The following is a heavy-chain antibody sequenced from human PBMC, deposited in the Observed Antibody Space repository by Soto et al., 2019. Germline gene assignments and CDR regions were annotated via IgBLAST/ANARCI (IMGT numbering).Heavy chain of an antibody. CDR3: AGFKSSTIFSH. CDR2: VFYSGLT. V-gene: IGHV4-39*01. D-gene: IGHD3-9*01. Sequence: PSETLSLTCTVAGGSISTAPSYWAWIRQPPGKGLEWIGHVFYSGLTTYSPSLRSRVSISADTSKNQFSLKLSSMTAADAAIYFCAGFKSSTIFSHWGQGALVTVSS. J-gene: IGHJ4*02. CDR1: GGSISTAPSY.